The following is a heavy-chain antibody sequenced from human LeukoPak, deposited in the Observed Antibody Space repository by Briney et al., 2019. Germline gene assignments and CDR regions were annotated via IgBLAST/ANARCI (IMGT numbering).Heavy chain of an antibody. J-gene: IGHJ4*02. CDR3: ARRGYGTTN. CDR2: ILYDGSAK. Sequence: GGSLRLSCAASGFTFSSYGMHWVRQAPGKGLEWVTFILYDGSAKYYADSVKGRFTISRDNAKNSLYLQMNSLRAEDTAVYYCARRGYGTTNWGQGTLVTVSS. CDR1: GFTFSSYG. D-gene: IGHD5-12*01. V-gene: IGHV3-30*02.